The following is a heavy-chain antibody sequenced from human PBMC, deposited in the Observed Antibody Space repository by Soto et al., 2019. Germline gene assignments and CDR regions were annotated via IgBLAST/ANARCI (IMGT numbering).Heavy chain of an antibody. V-gene: IGHV3-9*01. Sequence: DVQLVEYGGGLVQPGRSLRLSCAASGFTFDDYAMHWVRQAPGKGVEWVSGISWNSGSIGYADSVKGRFTISSDNAKNSLYLQMNSLRAEDTALYYCAKDWGSGWAHHFDYWGQGTLVTVSS. J-gene: IGHJ4*02. CDR3: AKDWGSGWAHHFDY. D-gene: IGHD6-19*01. CDR2: ISWNSGSI. CDR1: GFTFDDYA.